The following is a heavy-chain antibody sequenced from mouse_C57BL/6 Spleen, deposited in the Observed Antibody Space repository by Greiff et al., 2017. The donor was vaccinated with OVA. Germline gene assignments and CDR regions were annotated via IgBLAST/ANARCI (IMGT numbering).Heavy chain of an antibody. Sequence: VQLQQPGAELVKPGASVKLSCKASGYTFTGYWMQWVKQRPGQGLEWIGEIDPSDSYTNYNQKFKGKATLTVDTSSSTAYMQLSSLTSEDSAVYYCARSKAQAYYFDYWGQGTTLTVSS. CDR1: GYTFTGYW. CDR3: ARSKAQAYYFDY. V-gene: IGHV1-50*01. J-gene: IGHJ2*01. CDR2: IDPSDSYT. D-gene: IGHD3-2*02.